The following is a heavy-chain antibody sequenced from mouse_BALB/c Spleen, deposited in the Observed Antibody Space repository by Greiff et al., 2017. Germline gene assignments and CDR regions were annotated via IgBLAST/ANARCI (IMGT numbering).Heavy chain of an antibody. CDR1: GYSFTSYY. V-gene: IGHV1S135*01. CDR2: IDPFNGGT. J-gene: IGHJ4*01. CDR3: ARSGYDYVGAMDD. Sequence: VQLQQSGPELMKPGASVKISCKASGYSFTSYYMHWVKQSHGKSLEWIGYIDPFNGGTSYNQKFKGKATLTVDKSSSTAYMHLSSLTSEDSAVYYCARSGYDYVGAMDDWGQGTSVTVSS. D-gene: IGHD2-4*01.